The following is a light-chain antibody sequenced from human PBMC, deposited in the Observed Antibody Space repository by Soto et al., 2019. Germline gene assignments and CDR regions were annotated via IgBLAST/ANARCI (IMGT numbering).Light chain of an antibody. CDR2: DAS. CDR3: QQVNSYPQALT. V-gene: IGKV1-13*02. Sequence: AIQLTQSPSSLSASVGDRVTITCRASQGISSALAWYQQKPGKAPKLLIYDASSLESGVPSRFSGSGSGTDFTLTISSLQPEDFATYYCQQVNSYPQALTFGGGTKVEIK. J-gene: IGKJ4*01. CDR1: QGISSA.